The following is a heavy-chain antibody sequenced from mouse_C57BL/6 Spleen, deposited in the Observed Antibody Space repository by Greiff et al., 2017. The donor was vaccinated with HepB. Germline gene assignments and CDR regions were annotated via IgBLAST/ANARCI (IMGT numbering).Heavy chain of an antibody. J-gene: IGHJ2*01. CDR3: ARDGNMGVYFDY. V-gene: IGHV1-82*01. Sequence: VKLVESGPELVKPGASVKISCKASGYAFSSSWMNWVKQRPGKGLEWIGRIYPGDGDTNYNGKFKGKATLTADKSSSTAYMQLSSLTSEDSAVYFCARDGNMGVYFDYCGQGTTLTVSS. D-gene: IGHD2-1*01. CDR1: GYAFSSSW. CDR2: IYPGDGDT.